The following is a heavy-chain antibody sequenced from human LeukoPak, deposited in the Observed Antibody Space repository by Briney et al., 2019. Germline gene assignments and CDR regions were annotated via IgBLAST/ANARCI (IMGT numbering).Heavy chain of an antibody. CDR1: GYTFTVYY. CDR2: INPNSGGA. J-gene: IGHJ4*02. D-gene: IGHD7-27*01. CDR3: ARADTNWGAYDY. Sequence: KPGASLRVSCKASGYTFTVYYMHWVRQAPGQGLEWMGWINPNSGGANYAQKFQGRVTMTRDTSISTDYMELSRLTSDDTAVYYCARADTNWGAYDYWGEGTLVAVS. V-gene: IGHV1-2*02.